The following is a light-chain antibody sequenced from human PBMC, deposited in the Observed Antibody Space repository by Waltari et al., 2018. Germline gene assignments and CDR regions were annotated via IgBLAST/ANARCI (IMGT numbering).Light chain of an antibody. CDR3: SSYTSTTTPFV. V-gene: IGLV2-14*03. Sequence: QSALTQPASVSGSPGQSITISCPGTSSDIGRYNYVPWYQQHPGKALKLIIYDVNNRPSGISDRFSGSKSANTASLTISGLQVEDEADYFCSSYTSTTTPFVFGSGTKVTVL. CDR2: DVN. J-gene: IGLJ1*01. CDR1: SSDIGRYNY.